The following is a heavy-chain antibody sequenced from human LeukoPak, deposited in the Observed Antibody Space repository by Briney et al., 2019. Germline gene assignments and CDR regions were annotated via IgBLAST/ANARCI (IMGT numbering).Heavy chain of an antibody. D-gene: IGHD3-16*01. CDR1: GGSFSGYY. Sequence: SETLSLTCAVYGGSFSGYYWSWIRQPPGKGLEWIGEINHSGSTNYNPSLKSRVTISVDTSKNQFSLKLSSVTAADTAVYYCARVRFGDFYYYYGMDVWGQGTTVAVSS. V-gene: IGHV4-34*01. J-gene: IGHJ6*02. CDR3: ARVRFGDFYYYYGMDV. CDR2: INHSGST.